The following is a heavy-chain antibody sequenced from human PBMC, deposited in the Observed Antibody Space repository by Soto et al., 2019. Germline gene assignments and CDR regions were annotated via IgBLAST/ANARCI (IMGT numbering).Heavy chain of an antibody. J-gene: IGHJ3*02. CDR3: ARVVLPHAFYI. D-gene: IGHD3-10*01. CDR2: IYPGDSDT. Sequence: PGECLKISCERSGYSFTSYWIGWVRQMPGKGLEWMGIIYPGDSDTRYSPSFQGQVTISADKSISTAYLQWSSLKASDTAMYYCARVVLPHAFYIWGQGTMVTVSS. V-gene: IGHV5-51*01. CDR1: GYSFTSYW.